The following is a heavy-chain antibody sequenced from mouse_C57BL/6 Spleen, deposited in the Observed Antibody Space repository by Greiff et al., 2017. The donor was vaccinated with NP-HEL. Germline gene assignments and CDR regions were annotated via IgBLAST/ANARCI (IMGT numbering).Heavy chain of an antibody. Sequence: EVMLVESGGGLVKPGGSLKLSCAASGFTFSSYAMSWVRQTPEKRLEWVATISDGGSYTYYPDNVKGRFTISRDNAKNNLYLQMSHLKSEDTAMYYCARGGDITTVVGDYWGQGTTLTVSS. CDR2: ISDGGSYT. V-gene: IGHV5-4*03. D-gene: IGHD1-1*01. J-gene: IGHJ2*01. CDR3: ARGGDITTVVGDY. CDR1: GFTFSSYA.